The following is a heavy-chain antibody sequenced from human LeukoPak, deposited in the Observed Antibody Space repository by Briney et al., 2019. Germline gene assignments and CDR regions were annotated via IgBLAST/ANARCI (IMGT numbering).Heavy chain of an antibody. Sequence: SETLSLTCTVSGGSISSYYWSWIRQPPGKGLEWIGYIYYSGSTNYNPSLKSRVTISVDTSKNQFSLKLSSVTAADTAVYYCARGLTQGYDFWSGPGAFDIWGQGTMVTVSS. CDR3: ARGLTQGYDFWSGPGAFDI. J-gene: IGHJ3*02. D-gene: IGHD3-3*01. V-gene: IGHV4-59*01. CDR1: GGSISSYY. CDR2: IYYSGST.